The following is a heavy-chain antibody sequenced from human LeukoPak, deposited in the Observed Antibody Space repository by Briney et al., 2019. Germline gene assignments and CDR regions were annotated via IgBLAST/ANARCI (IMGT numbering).Heavy chain of an antibody. CDR1: GYTFTSYY. V-gene: IGHV1-46*01. J-gene: IGHJ4*02. CDR3: ARDRDHKGDY. Sequence: ASVKVSCKASGYTFTSYYMHWVRQAPGQGLELMGIINPCGGRTSYAQKFQGRVNMTRDMSTSTVYMELSSLRSEDTAVYDCARDRDHKGDYWGQGTLVTVSS. CDR2: INPCGGRT.